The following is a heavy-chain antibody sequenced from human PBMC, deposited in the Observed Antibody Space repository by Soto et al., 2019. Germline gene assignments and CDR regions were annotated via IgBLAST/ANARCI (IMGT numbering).Heavy chain of an antibody. CDR3: ARSEEDSDYYYYGMDV. V-gene: IGHV6-1*01. CDR2: TYYRSRWYS. J-gene: IGHJ6*02. D-gene: IGHD2-15*01. CDR1: GDTVSSNSVA. Sequence: PSQTLSLTCVGSGDTVSSNSVAWNWVRQSPSRGLEWLGRTYYRSRWYSDYAVSVRSRIDINADTSKNQVSLQLNPVTPEDTAVYYCARSEEDSDYYYYGMDVWGQGTTVTGS.